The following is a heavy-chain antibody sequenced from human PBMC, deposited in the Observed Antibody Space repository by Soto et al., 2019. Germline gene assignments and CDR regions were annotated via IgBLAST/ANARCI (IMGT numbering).Heavy chain of an antibody. D-gene: IGHD2-8*01. CDR1: GFTFGNYG. Sequence: PGGSLRLSCAASGFTFGNYGMHWVRQTPGKGLEWVAVISYDGSHQFYTDSVKGRFTISRDNSKNTLYLQMNSLKTEDTAMYYCAKDPKCCTIRSQFLDNWFDHWGQGTLVTVYS. V-gene: IGHV3-30*18. J-gene: IGHJ5*02. CDR3: AKDPKCCTIRSQFLDNWFDH. CDR2: ISYDGSHQ.